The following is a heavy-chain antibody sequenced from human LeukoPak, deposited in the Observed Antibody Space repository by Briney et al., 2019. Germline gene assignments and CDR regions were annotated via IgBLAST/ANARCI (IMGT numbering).Heavy chain of an antibody. CDR1: GFTFDDYT. Sequence: PGRSLRLSCAASGFTFDDYTMHWVRQAPGKGLEWVSGITWNSGNIGYADSVKGRFTISRDNAKNSLYLQMNSLREEDTALYYCAKDMRYCSGGSCYSVYFHHWGQGTLVTVSS. J-gene: IGHJ1*01. CDR3: AKDMRYCSGGSCYSVYFHH. CDR2: ITWNSGNI. V-gene: IGHV3-9*01. D-gene: IGHD2-15*01.